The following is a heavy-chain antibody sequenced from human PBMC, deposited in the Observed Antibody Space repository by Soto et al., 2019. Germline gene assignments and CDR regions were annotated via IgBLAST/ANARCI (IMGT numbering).Heavy chain of an antibody. CDR1: GGTFSSYA. D-gene: IGHD2-15*01. V-gene: IGHV1-69*13. J-gene: IGHJ5*02. CDR2: IIPIFGTA. CDR3: ARGLVAYCSGGSCYRYNWFDP. Sequence: SVKVSCKASGGTFSSYAISWVRQAPGQGLEWMGGIIPIFGTANYAQKFRGRVTITADESTSTAYMELSSLRSEDTAVYYCARGLVAYCSGGSCYRYNWFDPWGQGTLVTVSS.